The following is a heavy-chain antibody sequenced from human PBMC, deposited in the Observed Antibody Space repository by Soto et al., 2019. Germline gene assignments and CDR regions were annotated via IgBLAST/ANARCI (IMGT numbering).Heavy chain of an antibody. D-gene: IGHD5-18*01. Sequence: QVQLVESGGGVVQPGRSLRLSCAASGFTFSSYGMHWVRQAPGKGLEWVAVISYDGSNKYYADSVKGQFTISRDNSKNTLYLQMNSLRAEDTAVYYCAKDLYSYARRDYYFDYWGQGTLVTVSS. CDR1: GFTFSSYG. V-gene: IGHV3-30*18. CDR3: AKDLYSYARRDYYFDY. J-gene: IGHJ4*02. CDR2: ISYDGSNK.